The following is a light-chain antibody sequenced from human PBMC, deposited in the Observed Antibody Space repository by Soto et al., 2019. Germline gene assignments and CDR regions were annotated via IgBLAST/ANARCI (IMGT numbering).Light chain of an antibody. CDR2: GAS. CDR3: QQYKSYWT. Sequence: EIVLTQSPGTLSLSPGERATLSCRASQSVSSSYLAWYQQKPGQAPRLLIYGASSRATGIPDRFSGSGSGTDFTLTISSLQPDDFATYYCQQYKSYWTFGQGTKVDIK. V-gene: IGKV3-20*01. J-gene: IGKJ1*01. CDR1: QSVSSSY.